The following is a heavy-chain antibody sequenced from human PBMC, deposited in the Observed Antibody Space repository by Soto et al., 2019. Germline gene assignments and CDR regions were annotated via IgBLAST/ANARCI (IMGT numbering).Heavy chain of an antibody. V-gene: IGHV3-33*01. Sequence: PGESLRLSYSASGFTFSSYGMHGGRQAPGKGLEWVAVIWYDGSNKYYADSVKGRFTISRDNSKNTLYLQMNSLRAEDTAVYYCATDGCSVGSRAEGWFDPWGE. D-gene: IGHD2-15*01. CDR1: GFTFSSYG. CDR3: ATDGCSVGSRAEGWFDP. J-gene: IGHJ5*02. CDR2: IWYDGSNK.